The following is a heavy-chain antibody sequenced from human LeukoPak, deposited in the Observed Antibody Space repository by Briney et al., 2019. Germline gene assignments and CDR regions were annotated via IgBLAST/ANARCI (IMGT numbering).Heavy chain of an antibody. CDR1: GFTFSNYA. J-gene: IGHJ4*02. D-gene: IGHD3-10*01. V-gene: IGHV3-30*02. Sequence: PGGSLTVSCPASGFTFSNYAMYWVRQAPGKGLEWVGFTTYDGSDKYYADSVKGRFTISRDNSKNTLYLQMNSLRADDTAVYYCAKDRANAWSSDYWGQGTLVTVSS. CDR2: TTYDGSDK. CDR3: AKDRANAWSSDY.